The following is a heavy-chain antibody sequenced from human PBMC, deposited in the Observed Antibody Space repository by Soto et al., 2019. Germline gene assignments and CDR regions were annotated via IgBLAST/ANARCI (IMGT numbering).Heavy chain of an antibody. Sequence: QEYLVESGGGVVQPGGSLRLSCKGSGFDFKKYGLHWVRQAPGKGLEWVAVIWHDGSIKYYVESVKGRFTISRDNANNTLSLQMHSLRVDDTGMYYCAREIRPYYLYALDVWGQGTTVTVSS. CDR3: AREIRPYYLYALDV. J-gene: IGHJ6*02. D-gene: IGHD3-16*01. CDR1: GFDFKKYG. CDR2: IWHDGSIK. V-gene: IGHV3-33*01.